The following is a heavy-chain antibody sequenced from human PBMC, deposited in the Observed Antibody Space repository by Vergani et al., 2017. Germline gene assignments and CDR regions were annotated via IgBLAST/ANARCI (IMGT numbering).Heavy chain of an antibody. J-gene: IGHJ4*02. Sequence: EVQLVESGGGLVKPGGSLRLSCAASGFTFSSYSMNWVRQAPGKWLEWVSSISSSSSYIYYADSVKGRFTIARDNATNSLYLQMNSLRAEDTAVYYCAREPPGSAGSDYWGQGTLVTVSS. CDR3: AREPPGSAGSDY. CDR2: ISSSSSYI. D-gene: IGHD3-10*01. CDR1: GFTFSSYS. V-gene: IGHV3-21*01.